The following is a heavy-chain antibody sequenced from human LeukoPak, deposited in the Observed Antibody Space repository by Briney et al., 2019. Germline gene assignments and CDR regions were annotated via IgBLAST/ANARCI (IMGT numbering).Heavy chain of an antibody. CDR3: ARRATSVRGIPLFDY. CDR1: GYRFTSYW. Sequence: GESLKISCQGSGYRFTSYWIDCVRQMPGKGLEWMGRIDPSDSYTNYSPSFQGHVTISADNSISTAYLQWSGLKASDTAMYYCARRATSVRGIPLFDYWGQGTMVTVSS. J-gene: IGHJ4*02. V-gene: IGHV5-10-1*01. D-gene: IGHD3-10*01. CDR2: IDPSDSYT.